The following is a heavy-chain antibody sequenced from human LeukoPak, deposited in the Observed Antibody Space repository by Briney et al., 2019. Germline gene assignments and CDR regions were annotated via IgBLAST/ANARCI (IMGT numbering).Heavy chain of an antibody. CDR3: ARGQYCGGVCLLGYFDY. CDR1: GFSFSGYS. CDR2: ISPDVSNE. J-gene: IGHJ4*02. Sequence: AGSLRLSCAASGFSFSGYSMHWVRQAPGHGLEWVAVISPDVSNEYYADSVKGRFTISTDNSKNMLYLQINSVRAEDTAVYYCARGQYCGGVCLLGYFDYWGEGDLVTVSS. V-gene: IGHV3-30*04. D-gene: IGHD2-21*02.